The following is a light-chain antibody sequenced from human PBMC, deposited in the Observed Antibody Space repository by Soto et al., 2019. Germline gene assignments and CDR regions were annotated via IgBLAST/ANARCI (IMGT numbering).Light chain of an antibody. CDR3: QQYSSSPSIT. CDR1: QNINTD. V-gene: IGKV1-5*01. J-gene: IGKJ5*01. CDR2: HAS. Sequence: DIHMTQSPYTLSASVGDRVTITCRVSQNINTDLAWYQQKPGKVPNLLIYHASSLVTGIPDRFSGSGSGTDFTLTISRLEPEDFAVYYCQQYSSSPSITFAQGTRLEVK.